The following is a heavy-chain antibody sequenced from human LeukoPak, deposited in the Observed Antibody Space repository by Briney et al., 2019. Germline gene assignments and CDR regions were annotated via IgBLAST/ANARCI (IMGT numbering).Heavy chain of an antibody. CDR3: ARGSESYFQPHFDY. CDR1: GFTFSSYA. CDR2: IYFDGSSK. D-gene: IGHD1-26*01. Sequence: PGGSLRLSCAASGFTFSSYAMSWVRQAPGKGLEWLSIIYFDGSSKYYADSVKGRFTISRDNSKNTLYLQMHSLRAEDTAVYYCARGSESYFQPHFDYWGQGTLVTVSS. J-gene: IGHJ4*02. V-gene: IGHV3-33*08.